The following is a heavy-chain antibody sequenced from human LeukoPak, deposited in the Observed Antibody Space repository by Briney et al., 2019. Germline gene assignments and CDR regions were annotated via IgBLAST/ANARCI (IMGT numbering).Heavy chain of an antibody. CDR2: IYPGDSDT. CDR3: ARHGTNTSHSGWSSFDY. D-gene: IGHD6-19*01. J-gene: IGHJ4*02. Sequence: GGSLKISLKGSGYRFTSYWIGWVRPMPGKGLEWMGIIYPGDSDTRYSPSFQGQVTISADKSISTAYLQWSSLKASDTAMYYCARHGTNTSHSGWSSFDYWGQGTLVTVSS. CDR1: GYRFTSYW. V-gene: IGHV5-51*01.